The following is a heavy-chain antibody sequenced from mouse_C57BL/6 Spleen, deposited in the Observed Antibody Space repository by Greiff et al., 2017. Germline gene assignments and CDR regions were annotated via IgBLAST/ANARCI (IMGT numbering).Heavy chain of an antibody. CDR3: ARSGGYNDYYAMDY. D-gene: IGHD2-14*01. Sequence: VQLQESGAELVKPGASVKISCKASGYAFSSYWMNWVKQRPGKGLEWIGQIYTGDGDTNYNGKLKGKATMTADKSSSSAYMQLSSLTSEDSAVYFCARSGGYNDYYAMDYWGQGTSVTVSS. V-gene: IGHV1-80*01. CDR2: IYTGDGDT. CDR1: GYAFSSYW. J-gene: IGHJ4*01.